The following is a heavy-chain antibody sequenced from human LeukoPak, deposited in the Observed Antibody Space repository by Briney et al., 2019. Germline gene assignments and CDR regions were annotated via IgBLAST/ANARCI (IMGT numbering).Heavy chain of an antibody. Sequence: ASVTVSCKASGGTFSSYAISWVRQAPGQGLEWMGGIIPIFGTANYAQKLQGRVTITADESTSTAYMELSSLRSEDTAVYYCARDMAGTTGAGNDAFDIWGQGTMVTVSS. V-gene: IGHV1-69*13. J-gene: IGHJ3*02. CDR1: GGTFSSYA. CDR2: IIPIFGTA. CDR3: ARDMAGTTGAGNDAFDI. D-gene: IGHD1-1*01.